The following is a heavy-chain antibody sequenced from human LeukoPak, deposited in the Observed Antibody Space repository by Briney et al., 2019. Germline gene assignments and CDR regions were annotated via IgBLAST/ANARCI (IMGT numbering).Heavy chain of an antibody. J-gene: IGHJ5*02. CDR3: AKANVVAAMADWFDP. D-gene: IGHD2-15*01. CDR1: GFIFNNYA. Sequence: GGSLRLSCAGSGFIFNNYAMHWVRQPPGKGLEWVSGISWNSGSIDYADSVKGRFTISRDNAKNSLYLQMNSLRAEDTAVYYCAKANVVAAMADWFDPWGQGTLVTVSS. CDR2: ISWNSGSI. V-gene: IGHV3-9*01.